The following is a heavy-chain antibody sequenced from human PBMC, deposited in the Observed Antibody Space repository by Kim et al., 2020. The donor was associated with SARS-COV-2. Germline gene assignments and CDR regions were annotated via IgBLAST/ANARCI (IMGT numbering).Heavy chain of an antibody. CDR3: ARDAWVASSSWYWGGY. CDR1: GYTFTSYG. Sequence: ASVKVSCKASGYTFTSYGISWVRQAPGQGLEWMGWISAYNGNTNYAQKLQGRVTMTTDTSTSTAYMELRSLRSDDTAVYYCARDAWVASSSWYWGGYWGQGTLVTVSS. V-gene: IGHV1-18*01. J-gene: IGHJ4*02. D-gene: IGHD6-13*01. CDR2: ISAYNGNT.